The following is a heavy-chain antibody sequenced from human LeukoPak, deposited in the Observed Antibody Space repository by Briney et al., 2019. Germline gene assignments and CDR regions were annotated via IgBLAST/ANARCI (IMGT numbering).Heavy chain of an antibody. V-gene: IGHV3-48*01. D-gene: IGHD6-19*01. J-gene: IGHJ5*02. Sequence: RAGGSLRLSCAVSGSTFSSYGMNWIRQAPGKGPEWVSYISSSSTTIYYADSVQGRFTISRDNGKNSLYLQMNSLRADDTAVYYCARLGGTPNWAWGQGTLVTVSS. CDR3: ARLGGTPNWA. CDR1: GSTFSSYG. CDR2: ISSSSTTI.